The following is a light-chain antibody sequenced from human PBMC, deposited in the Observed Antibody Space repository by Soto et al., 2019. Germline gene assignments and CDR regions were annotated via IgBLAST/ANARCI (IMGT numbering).Light chain of an antibody. CDR3: QKYDSAPWT. CDR1: QGISNY. V-gene: IGKV1-27*01. J-gene: IGKJ1*01. Sequence: DIQMTQSPSSLSASVRDXVTIXCRASQGISNYLAWYQQKPGKVPKLLIYAASTLQSGVPSRFSGSGSGTDFTLTISSLQPEDVATYYCQKYDSAPWTFGQGTKVEIK. CDR2: AAS.